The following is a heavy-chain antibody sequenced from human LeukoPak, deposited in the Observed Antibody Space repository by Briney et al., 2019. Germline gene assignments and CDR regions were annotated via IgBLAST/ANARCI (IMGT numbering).Heavy chain of an antibody. CDR1: GFTFSSYG. J-gene: IGHJ4*02. CDR2: IRYDGSNK. D-gene: IGHD3-10*01. CDR3: AKDPGYYGSGSSYYFDY. V-gene: IGHV3-30*02. Sequence: PGGSLRLSCAASGFTFSSYGMHWVRQAPGKGLEWVAFIRYDGSNKYYADSVKGRFTISRDNSKNTLYLQMNSLRAEDTAVYYCAKDPGYYGSGSSYYFDYWGQGTLVTVSS.